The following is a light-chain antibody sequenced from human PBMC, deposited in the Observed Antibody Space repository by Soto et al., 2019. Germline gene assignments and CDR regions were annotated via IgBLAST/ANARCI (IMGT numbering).Light chain of an antibody. J-gene: IGLJ2*01. V-gene: IGLV2-14*01. Sequence: QSVLTQPASVSGSPGQSITISCTGTSSDVGGYNSVSWYQQHPGKAPKLMIYDVSNRPSGVSNRFSGSKSGNTASLTIFGLQAEDEADYYCNSYTSTTTPVVFGGGTKVTVL. CDR1: SSDVGGYNS. CDR3: NSYTSTTTPVV. CDR2: DVS.